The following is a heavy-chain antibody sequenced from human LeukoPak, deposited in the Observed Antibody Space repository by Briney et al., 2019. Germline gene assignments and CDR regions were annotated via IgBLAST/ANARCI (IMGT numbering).Heavy chain of an antibody. D-gene: IGHD3-10*01. CDR3: VTSSGPDF. CDR2: ISYDANNK. V-gene: IGHV3-30*04. J-gene: IGHJ4*02. CDR1: GITFSSYA. Sequence: GGSLRLSCAASGITFSSYAMHWVRQAPGKGLEWVAVISYDANNKDYADSVKGRFTISRDNSKNTLYLQMNSLRPEDTAVYYCVTSSGPDFWGQGTLVPVSS.